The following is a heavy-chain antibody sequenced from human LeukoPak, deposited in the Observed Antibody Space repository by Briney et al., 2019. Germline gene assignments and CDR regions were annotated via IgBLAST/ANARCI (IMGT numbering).Heavy chain of an antibody. CDR3: ARGLWFGELSGAFDI. D-gene: IGHD3-10*01. Sequence: GASVKVSCKASGYTFTSYDINWVRQATGQGLGWMGWMNPNSGNTGYAQKFQGRVTMTRNTSISTAYMELSSLRSEDTAVYYCARGLWFGELSGAFDIWGQGTMVTVSS. CDR2: MNPNSGNT. V-gene: IGHV1-8*01. J-gene: IGHJ3*02. CDR1: GYTFTSYD.